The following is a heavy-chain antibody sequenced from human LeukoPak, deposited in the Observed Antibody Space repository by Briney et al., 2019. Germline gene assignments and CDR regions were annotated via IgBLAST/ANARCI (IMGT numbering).Heavy chain of an antibody. CDR3: ATGRWGSGYELQYDY. J-gene: IGHJ4*02. CDR1: GYTLTELS. V-gene: IGHV1-24*01. Sequence: WASVKVSCKVSGYTLTELSMHWVRQAPGKGLEWMGGFDPEDGETIYAQKFQGRVTMTEDTSTDTAYMELSSLRSEDTAVYYCATGRWGSGYELQYDYWGQGTLVTVSS. D-gene: IGHD5-12*01. CDR2: FDPEDGET.